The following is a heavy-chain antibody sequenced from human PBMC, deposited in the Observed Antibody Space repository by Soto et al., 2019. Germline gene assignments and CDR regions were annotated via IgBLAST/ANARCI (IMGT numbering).Heavy chain of an antibody. CDR2: INHSGST. CDR3: ARVRLGYCSGGSCYSYYFDY. J-gene: IGHJ4*02. Sequence: QVHLQQWDAGLLKPSETLSLTCVVYGGSFSDYYWSWIRQPPGKGLEWIGEINHSGSTNYSPSLKSRVIMSVDTSKTHFSLNLSSLTAADTAVYYCARVRLGYCSGGSCYSYYFDYWGQGTPLTVSS. CDR1: GGSFSDYY. V-gene: IGHV4-34*01. D-gene: IGHD2-15*01.